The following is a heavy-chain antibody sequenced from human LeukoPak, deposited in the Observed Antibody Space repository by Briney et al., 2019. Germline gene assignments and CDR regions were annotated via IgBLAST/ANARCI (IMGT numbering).Heavy chain of an antibody. CDR3: VKGPLSSSNYYMDV. Sequence: GGSLRLSCAASGFTFSDYAVTWVRQAPGKGLEWVSSITGGTTYTYYADSMKGRFTISRDNSKNTLYLQMSSLRAEDTAVYYCVKGPLSSSNYYMDVWGKGTTVTVSS. D-gene: IGHD3-10*01. CDR2: ITGGTTYT. V-gene: IGHV3-23*01. CDR1: GFTFSDYA. J-gene: IGHJ6*03.